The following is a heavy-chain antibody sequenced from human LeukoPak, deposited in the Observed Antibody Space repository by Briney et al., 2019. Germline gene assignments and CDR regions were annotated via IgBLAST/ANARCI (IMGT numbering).Heavy chain of an antibody. V-gene: IGHV3-23*01. CDR1: GFTFSSYG. D-gene: IGHD3-16*02. CDR3: AKSYDYVWGSYRYPFED. J-gene: IGHJ4*02. Sequence: GGSLRLSCAASGFTFSSYGMSWVRQAPGQGLEWVSAISGSGGSTYYADSVKGRVTISRDNSKNTLYMQMNSLRAEDTAVYYCAKSYDYVWGSYRYPFEDWGQGTLVAVSS. CDR2: ISGSGGST.